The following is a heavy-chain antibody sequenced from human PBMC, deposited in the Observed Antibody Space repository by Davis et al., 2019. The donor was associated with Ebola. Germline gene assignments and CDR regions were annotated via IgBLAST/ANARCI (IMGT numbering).Heavy chain of an antibody. CDR1: GYTFTSYY. J-gene: IGHJ6*02. D-gene: IGHD6-13*01. Sequence: AASVKVSCKASGYTFTSYYMHWVRQAPGQGLEWMGWISAYNGNTNYAQKLQGRVTMTTDTSTSTAYMELRSLRSDDTAVYYCARGRESSSWYPYYYYGMDVWGQGTTVTVSS. CDR2: ISAYNGNT. V-gene: IGHV1-18*04. CDR3: ARGRESSSWYPYYYYGMDV.